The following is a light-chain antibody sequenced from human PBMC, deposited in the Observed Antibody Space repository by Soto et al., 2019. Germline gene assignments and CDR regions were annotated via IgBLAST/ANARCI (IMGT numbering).Light chain of an antibody. J-gene: IGLJ2*01. CDR1: TSNLGGNT. Sequence: QSVLTQPPSVSGAPGHKVSISCSGSTSNLGGNTVNWYQQLPGTAPKLLIYTNNQRPSGVPDRFSGSKSGTSASLAISGLRSEDEADFDCAAWDDSRNAVVFGGGTKLTV. CDR3: AAWDDSRNAVV. V-gene: IGLV1-44*01. CDR2: TNN.